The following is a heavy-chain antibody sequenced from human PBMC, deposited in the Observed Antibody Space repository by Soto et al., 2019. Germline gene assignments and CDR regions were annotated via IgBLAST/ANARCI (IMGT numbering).Heavy chain of an antibody. CDR2: MNPNSGNT. D-gene: IGHD6-6*01. CDR3: ARGLSSSFSDY. J-gene: IGHJ4*02. V-gene: IGHV1-8*01. CDR1: GYTFTSYD. Sequence: APVEVSCKASGYTFTSYDINWVRQATGQGLEWMGWMNPNSGNTGYAQKFQGRVTMTRNTSISTAYMELSSLRSEDTAVYYCARGLSSSFSDYWGQGTLVTVSP.